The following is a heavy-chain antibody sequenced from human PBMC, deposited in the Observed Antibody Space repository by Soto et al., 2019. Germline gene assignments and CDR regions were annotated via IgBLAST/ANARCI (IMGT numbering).Heavy chain of an antibody. Sequence: ASVKVCCKASGYTFTSYYMHWVRQAPGQGLEWMGIINPSGGSTSYAQKFQGRVTMTRDTSTSTVYMELSSLRSEDTAVYYCAREAIITMGRGVMAFVIWGQGTMVTVS. J-gene: IGHJ3*02. CDR1: GYTFTSYY. CDR2: INPSGGST. V-gene: IGHV1-46*03. CDR3: AREAIITMGRGVMAFVI. D-gene: IGHD3-10*01.